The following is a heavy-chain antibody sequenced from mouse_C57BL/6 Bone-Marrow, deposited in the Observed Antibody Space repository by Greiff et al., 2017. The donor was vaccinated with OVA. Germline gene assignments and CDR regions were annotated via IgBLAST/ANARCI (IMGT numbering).Heavy chain of an antibody. CDR3: LYGNVLYAMDY. J-gene: IGHJ4*01. CDR2: IYPRSGNT. V-gene: IGHV1-81*01. D-gene: IGHD2-10*02. CDR1: GYTFTSYG. Sequence: QVQLQQSGAELARPGASVKLSCKASGYTFTSYGISWVKQRTGQGLEWIGEIYPRSGNTYYNEKFKGKATLTADKSSSTAYMELRSLTSVDSAVYFCLYGNVLYAMDYWGQGTSVTVSS.